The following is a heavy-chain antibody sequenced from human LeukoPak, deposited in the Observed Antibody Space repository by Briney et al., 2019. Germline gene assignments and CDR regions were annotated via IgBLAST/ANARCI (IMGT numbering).Heavy chain of an antibody. CDR2: ISSSGVTI. Sequence: PGGSLRLSCAASGFTFSDYYMSWIRQAPGKGLEWVSYISSSGVTIYYADSVKGRFTISRDNAKNSLYLQMNSLRAEDTAVYYCATVAGYCSSTSCYSNWFDPWGQGTLVTVSS. J-gene: IGHJ5*02. CDR1: GFTFSDYY. CDR3: ATVAGYCSSTSCYSNWFDP. D-gene: IGHD2-2*03. V-gene: IGHV3-11*01.